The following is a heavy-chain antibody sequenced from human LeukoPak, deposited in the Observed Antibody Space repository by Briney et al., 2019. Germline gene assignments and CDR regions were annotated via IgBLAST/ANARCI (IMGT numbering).Heavy chain of an antibody. Sequence: GGSLRLSCAASGFTFSSYGMHWVRQAPGKGLEWVAVITYDGGNKYYADSVKGRFTISRDNSKNTLYLQMNSLRAEDTAVYYCVRQSVVTFDYWGLGTLVTVSS. V-gene: IGHV3-30*03. D-gene: IGHD5-18*01. CDR2: ITYDGGNK. CDR1: GFTFSSYG. J-gene: IGHJ4*02. CDR3: VRQSVVTFDY.